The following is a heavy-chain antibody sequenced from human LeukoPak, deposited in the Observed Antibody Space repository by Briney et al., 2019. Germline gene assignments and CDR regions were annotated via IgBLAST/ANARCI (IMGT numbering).Heavy chain of an antibody. Sequence: GGSLRLSCAASQFIFRNYGMTWVRQAPGKGLEWVAGINWNGDSTGYVDSVKGRFTISRDNAKNSLYLQMNSLRVEDTALYYCTRLGIAPRDFDYWGQGTLVTVSS. CDR2: INWNGDST. V-gene: IGHV3-20*04. CDR3: TRLGIAPRDFDY. J-gene: IGHJ4*02. D-gene: IGHD6-6*01. CDR1: QFIFRNYG.